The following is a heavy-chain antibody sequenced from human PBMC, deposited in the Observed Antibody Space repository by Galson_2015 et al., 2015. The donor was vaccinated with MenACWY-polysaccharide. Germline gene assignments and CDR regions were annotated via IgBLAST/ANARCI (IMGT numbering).Heavy chain of an antibody. J-gene: IGHJ4*02. CDR2: TYYRSKWYN. CDR1: GDSVSSHSAA. Sequence: CAISGDSVSSHSAAWNWIRRSPSRGLEWLGRTYYRSKWYNDYAVSVKSRITINPDTSKNQFSLQLNSVTPEDTAVYYCARYDAVGRGTVWGQGTLVTVSS. CDR3: ARYDAVGRGTV. D-gene: IGHD3-10*01. V-gene: IGHV6-1*01.